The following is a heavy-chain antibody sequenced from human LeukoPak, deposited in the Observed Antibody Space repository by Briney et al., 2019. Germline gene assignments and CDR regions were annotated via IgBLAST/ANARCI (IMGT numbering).Heavy chain of an antibody. J-gene: IGHJ4*02. CDR1: GFTFSSYW. D-gene: IGHD3-16*01. CDR3: ARDWGSRSSLDY. V-gene: IGHV3-30-3*01. CDR2: ISYDGSNK. Sequence: GGSLRLSCAASGFTFSSYWMSWVRQAPGKGLEWVAVISYDGSNKYYADSVKGRFTISRDNSKNTLYLQMNSLRAEDTAVYYCARDWGSRSSLDYWGQGTLVTVSS.